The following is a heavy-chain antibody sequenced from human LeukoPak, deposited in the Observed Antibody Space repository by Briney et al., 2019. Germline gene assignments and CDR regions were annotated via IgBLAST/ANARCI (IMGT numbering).Heavy chain of an antibody. CDR3: ATTLNIATAAYF. CDR2: INIVSSTI. Sequence: PGGSLRLSCAASGFTSTSYSMNWVRQVPGKGLEWVSYINIVSSTISYADSVKGRFTISCDNAKNSLYLQMNSLRAEDTAVYYCATTLNIATAAYFWGQGTLVTVSS. V-gene: IGHV3-48*01. D-gene: IGHD6-13*01. J-gene: IGHJ4*02. CDR1: GFTSTSYS.